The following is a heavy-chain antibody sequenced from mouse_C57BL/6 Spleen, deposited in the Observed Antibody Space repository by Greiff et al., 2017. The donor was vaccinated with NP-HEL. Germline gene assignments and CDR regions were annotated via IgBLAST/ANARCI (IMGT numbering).Heavy chain of an antibody. CDR3: ARHPSYFDV. Sequence: VQLQQSGAELARPGASVKMSCKASGYTFTSYTMHWVKQRPGQGLEWIGYINPSSGYPKYNQKFKDKATLTADKSSSTAYMQLSSLTSEDSAVYYCARHPSYFDVWGTGTTVTVSS. CDR2: INPSSGYP. J-gene: IGHJ1*03. CDR1: GYTFTSYT. V-gene: IGHV1-4*01.